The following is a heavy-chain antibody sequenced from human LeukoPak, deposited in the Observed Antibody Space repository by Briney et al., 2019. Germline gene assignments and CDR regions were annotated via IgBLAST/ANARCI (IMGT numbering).Heavy chain of an antibody. CDR2: IYYSGST. V-gene: IGHV4-39*01. D-gene: IGHD6-19*01. Sequence: SETLSLTCTVSGDSISSSSYYRGWIRQPPGKGLEWIGTIYYSGSTYYNPSLESRVTISIDTSKNQFSLKLNSVTAADTAVYYCATVLPQWLARYYFDYWGQGTLVTVSS. J-gene: IGHJ4*02. CDR3: ATVLPQWLARYYFDY. CDR1: GDSISSSSYY.